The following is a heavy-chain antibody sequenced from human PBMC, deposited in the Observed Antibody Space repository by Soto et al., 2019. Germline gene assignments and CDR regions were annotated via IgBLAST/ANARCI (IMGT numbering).Heavy chain of an antibody. V-gene: IGHV4-59*08. Sequence: QVQLQESGPGLVKPSETLSLTCNVSGGSISSHYWRWIRQPPGRGLEWIGFIYYSGITDSNPSLKSRAPISLDPSKNQRSLRLSTVTAADTAVYYCARPRGIAPAVWYFDLWGRGTLVTVSS. D-gene: IGHD6-13*01. CDR3: ARPRGIAPAVWYFDL. J-gene: IGHJ2*01. CDR2: IYYSGIT. CDR1: GGSISSHY.